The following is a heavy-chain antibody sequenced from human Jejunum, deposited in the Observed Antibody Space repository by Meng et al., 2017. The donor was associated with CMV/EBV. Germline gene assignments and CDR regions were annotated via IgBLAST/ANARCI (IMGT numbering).Heavy chain of an antibody. CDR2: FYNVGGT. Sequence: CATFGFTYSSYEMDWVRRAPEKGLEWVSVFYNVGGTYYADSVRGRFTISRDNSKNTLFLQMDSLRAEDTAVYYCARAGPHAYMDVWGQGTTVTVSS. CDR1: GFTYSSYE. V-gene: IGHV3-53*01. J-gene: IGHJ6*03. CDR3: ARAGPHAYMDV.